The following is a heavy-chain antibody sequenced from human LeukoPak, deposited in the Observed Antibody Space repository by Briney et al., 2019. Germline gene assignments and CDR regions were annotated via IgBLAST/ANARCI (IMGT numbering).Heavy chain of an antibody. D-gene: IGHD7-27*01. V-gene: IGHV4-59*08. CDR2: ISYRGIT. J-gene: IGHJ4*02. Sequence: SSETLSLTCTVSGGSVSRYYLTWIRQPPGKGLEWIGYISYRGITNYNSSLKSPVTISVGASKNQFSLKLSSVTAADTAVYYCARGWGYFDSWGQGTLVTVSS. CDR1: GGSVSRYY. CDR3: ARGWGYFDS.